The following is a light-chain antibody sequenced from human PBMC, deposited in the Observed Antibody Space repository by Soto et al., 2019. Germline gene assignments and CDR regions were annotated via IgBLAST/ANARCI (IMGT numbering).Light chain of an antibody. CDR3: NSYTSSGTVV. CDR2: RDN. CDR1: SSNIGNNY. Sequence: QSVLTQPPSASGTPGQRVTISCSGTSSNIGNNYVYWYQQLPGTAPKLLIYRDNQRPSGVPNRFSGSKSGNTASLTISGLQAEDEGDYYCNSYTSSGTVVFGGGTKLTVL. V-gene: IGLV1-47*01. J-gene: IGLJ2*01.